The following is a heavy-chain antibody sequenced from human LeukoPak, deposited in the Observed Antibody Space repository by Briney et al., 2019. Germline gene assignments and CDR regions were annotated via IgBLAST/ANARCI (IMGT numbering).Heavy chain of an antibody. V-gene: IGHV4-34*01. CDR1: GGSFSGYY. CDR3: ARGGGSSWNPTPFDY. J-gene: IGHJ4*02. D-gene: IGHD6-13*01. CDR2: INHSGST. Sequence: SETLSLTCAVYGGSFSGYYWSWIRQPPGKGLEWIGEINHSGSTNYNPSLKSRVTMSVDTSKNQFSLKLSSVTAADTAVYYCARGGGSSWNPTPFDYWGQGTLVTVSS.